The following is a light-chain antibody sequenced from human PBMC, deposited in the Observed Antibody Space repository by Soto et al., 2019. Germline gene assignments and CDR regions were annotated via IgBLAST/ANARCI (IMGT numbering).Light chain of an antibody. V-gene: IGKV3-15*01. CDR1: QSVSSK. Sequence: EIVMTQSPATLSVSPGERATLSCRASQSVSSKLAWYQQKPGQAPRLLIYGASTRATNIPARFSGSGSGTEFTLTISSLQSEDFAVYSCQQYNNWPQTFGHGTKVEIK. J-gene: IGKJ1*01. CDR2: GAS. CDR3: QQYNNWPQT.